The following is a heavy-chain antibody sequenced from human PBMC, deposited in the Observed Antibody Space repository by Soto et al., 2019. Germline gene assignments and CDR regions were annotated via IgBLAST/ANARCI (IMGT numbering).Heavy chain of an antibody. CDR3: ARVNMVRGLHYYYYGMDV. Sequence: QVQLVQSGAEVKKPGASVKVSCKASGYTFTSYGISWVRQAPGQGLEWMGWISAYNGNTNYAQKLQGRVTMTTDTATSTAYMELRSLRSDDTAVYYCARVNMVRGLHYYYYGMDVWGQGTTVTVSS. J-gene: IGHJ6*02. CDR2: ISAYNGNT. D-gene: IGHD3-10*01. CDR1: GYTFTSYG. V-gene: IGHV1-18*04.